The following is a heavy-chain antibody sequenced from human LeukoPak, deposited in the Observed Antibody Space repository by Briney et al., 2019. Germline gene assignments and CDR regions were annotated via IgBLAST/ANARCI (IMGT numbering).Heavy chain of an antibody. V-gene: IGHV4-59*01. CDR2: IYYSGST. J-gene: IGHJ4*02. Sequence: PSETLSLTCTVSGGSISSYYWNWIRQPPGKGLEWIGYIYYSGSTNYNPSLKSRVTISVDTSKNQFSLRLSSVTAADTAVYYCARSRYYYDSSGYPHVGNFDYWGQGTLVTVSS. D-gene: IGHD3-22*01. CDR3: ARSRYYYDSSGYPHVGNFDY. CDR1: GGSISSYY.